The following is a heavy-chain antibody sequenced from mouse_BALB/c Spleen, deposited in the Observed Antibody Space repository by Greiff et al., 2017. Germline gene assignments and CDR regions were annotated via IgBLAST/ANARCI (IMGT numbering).Heavy chain of an antibody. J-gene: IGHJ1*01. CDR1: GYTFTSYT. CDR2: INPSSGYT. Sequence: VHLVESGAELARPGASVKMSCKASGYTFTSYTMHWVKQRPGQGLEWIGYINPSSGYTNYNQKFKDKATLTADKSSSTAYMQLSSLTSEDSAVYYCARSNNGNYVRYWYFDVWGAGTTVTVSS. CDR3: ARSNNGNYVRYWYFDV. D-gene: IGHD2-1*01. V-gene: IGHV1-4*01.